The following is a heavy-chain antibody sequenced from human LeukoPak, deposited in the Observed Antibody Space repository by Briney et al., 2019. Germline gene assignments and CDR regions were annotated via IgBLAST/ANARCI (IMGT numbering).Heavy chain of an antibody. CDR1: GGTFSSYA. D-gene: IGHD5-24*01. V-gene: IGHV1-69*13. CDR3: AREFGDGYKFDY. CDR2: IIPIFGTA. J-gene: IGHJ4*02. Sequence: SVKVSCKASGGTFSSYAISWVRQAPGQGLEWMGGIIPIFGTANYAQKFQGRVTITADESTSTAYMELSSLRSEDTAVYYCAREFGDGYKFDYWGQGTLVTVSS.